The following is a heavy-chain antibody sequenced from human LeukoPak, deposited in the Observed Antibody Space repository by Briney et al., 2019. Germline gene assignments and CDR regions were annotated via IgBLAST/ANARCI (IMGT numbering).Heavy chain of an antibody. CDR1: GFTLSSYG. Sequence: GRSLRLSCAASGFTLSSYGMQWVRPAPGKGPERVSVISYDGSNKYYADSVKGRFTISRDNSKNTLYLQMNSLRAEDTAVYYCAKDGRLRLGELSFGLSGVGYFDYWGQGTLVTVSS. D-gene: IGHD3-16*02. J-gene: IGHJ4*02. CDR3: AKDGRLRLGELSFGLSGVGYFDY. CDR2: ISYDGSNK. V-gene: IGHV3-30*18.